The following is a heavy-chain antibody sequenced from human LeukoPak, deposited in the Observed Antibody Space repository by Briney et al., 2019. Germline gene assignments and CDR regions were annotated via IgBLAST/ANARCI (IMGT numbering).Heavy chain of an antibody. CDR3: ARWNYDILTGYRYFDY. CDR2: FYYSGDT. J-gene: IGHJ4*02. V-gene: IGHV4-59*01. D-gene: IGHD3-9*01. CDR1: GDSMRGFY. Sequence: KPSETLSLTCSVSGDSMRGFYWSWIRQPPGKALEWIGYFYYSGDTNYNPALESRLIITVDTSKNQFSLKLSSVTAADTAVYYCARWNYDILTGYRYFDYWGQGTLVTVSS.